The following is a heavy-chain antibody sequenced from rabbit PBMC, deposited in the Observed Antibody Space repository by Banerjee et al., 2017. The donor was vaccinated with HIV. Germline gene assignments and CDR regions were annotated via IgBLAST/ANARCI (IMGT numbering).Heavy chain of an antibody. CDR3: SRNFNL. CDR1: GFTISSSYW. CDR2: IVSGSSEST. J-gene: IGHJ4*01. V-gene: IGHV1S45*01. Sequence: QEQLEESGGDLVKPGASLTLTCTASGFTISSSYWIWWVRQAPGKGLEYIVSIVSGSSESTYYASWAKGRFTISKTSSTTMTLQMTSLTAADTATYFCSRNFNLWGPGTLVTVS.